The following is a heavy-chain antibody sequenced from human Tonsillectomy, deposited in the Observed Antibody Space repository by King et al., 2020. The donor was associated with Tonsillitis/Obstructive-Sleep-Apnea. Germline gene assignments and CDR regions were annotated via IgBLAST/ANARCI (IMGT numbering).Heavy chain of an antibody. CDR3: ARDMGAFYDLRRSDAFDI. CDR2: VYAGGST. Sequence: VQLVESGGGLIQPGGSLRLSCAASGLTVRTNYMSWVRQAPGKGLEWVSVVYAGGSTYYADSVKGRFTISRDNSKNTLYLQRNSLRAEDTAVYYCARDMGAFYDLRRSDAFDIWGQGTVVTVS. D-gene: IGHD3-16*01. J-gene: IGHJ3*02. V-gene: IGHV3-53*01. CDR1: GLTVRTNY.